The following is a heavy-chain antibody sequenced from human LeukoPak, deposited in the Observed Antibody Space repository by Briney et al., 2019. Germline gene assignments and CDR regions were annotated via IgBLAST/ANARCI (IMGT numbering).Heavy chain of an antibody. D-gene: IGHD3-9*01. CDR1: GYSTSSGYY. Sequence: SETLSLTCTVSGYSTSSGYYWGWIRQPPGKGLEWIGSIYNSGSTYYNPSLKSRVTISVDTSKNQFSLKLSSVTAADTAVYYCARGDILTGYYAHMDVWGKGTTVTISS. J-gene: IGHJ6*03. CDR3: ARGDILTGYYAHMDV. V-gene: IGHV4-38-2*02. CDR2: IYNSGST.